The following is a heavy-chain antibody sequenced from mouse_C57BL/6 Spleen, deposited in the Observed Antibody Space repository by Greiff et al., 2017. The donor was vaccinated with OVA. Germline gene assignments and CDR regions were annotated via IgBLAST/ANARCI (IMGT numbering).Heavy chain of an antibody. J-gene: IGHJ4*01. D-gene: IGHD2-2*01. V-gene: IGHV2-5*01. CDR1: GFSFTSYG. CDR2: IWSGGST. Sequence: VKLVESGPGLVQPSQRLSITCTVSGFSFTSYGVHWVRQSPGKGLEWLGVIWSGGSTDYNAAFMSRLSITKDNSKSQVFFKMNSLQADDTAIYYCANGYYNAMDYWGQGTSVTVSS. CDR3: ANGYYNAMDY.